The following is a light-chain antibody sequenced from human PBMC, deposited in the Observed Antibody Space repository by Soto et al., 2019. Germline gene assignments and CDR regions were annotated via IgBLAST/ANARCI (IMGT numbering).Light chain of an antibody. Sequence: QSVLTQPPSLSAAPRQKGTSSCSGSSSNIENNYVSWYQQLPGTAPKLLIYEDTTRPSGIPDRFSGSKSGTSATLGITGLQTGDEADYYCATWDSSLSAGVFGTGTKVTVL. CDR2: EDT. J-gene: IGLJ1*01. V-gene: IGLV1-51*02. CDR3: ATWDSSLSAGV. CDR1: SSNIENNY.